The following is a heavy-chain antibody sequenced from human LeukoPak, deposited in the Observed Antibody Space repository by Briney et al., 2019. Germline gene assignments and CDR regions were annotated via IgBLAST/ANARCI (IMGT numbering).Heavy chain of an antibody. Sequence: GGSLRHSCTTSGFNFNTYTMSWVRQSPGKGLEWVSAINDDTPYYTDSVKGRFTVSRDKSKDTLYLQLSRLRAEDTAIYYCVKEHDLWHEEGNWFDTWGQGVLVTVSS. CDR2: INDDTP. CDR3: VKEHDLWHEEGNWFDT. CDR1: GFNFNTYT. J-gene: IGHJ5*02. D-gene: IGHD3-3*01. V-gene: IGHV3-23*01.